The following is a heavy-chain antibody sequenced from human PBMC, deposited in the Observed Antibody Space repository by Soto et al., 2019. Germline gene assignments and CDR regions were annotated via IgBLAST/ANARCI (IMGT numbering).Heavy chain of an antibody. CDR1: GFAFWGDW. CDR2: IKQDGSKA. CDR3: ARDFYGGFSYGPGDS. D-gene: IGHD4-17*01. J-gene: IGHJ4*02. Sequence: EVQLVESGGGLVQPGGSLRLSCVASGFAFWGDWMSWVRQAPGKGLEWVANIKQDGSKAQYLESVRGRFTIFRDNSKSSVYLEINSLRAEDTALYYCARDFYGGFSYGPGDSWGQGTLVTVSS. V-gene: IGHV3-7*01.